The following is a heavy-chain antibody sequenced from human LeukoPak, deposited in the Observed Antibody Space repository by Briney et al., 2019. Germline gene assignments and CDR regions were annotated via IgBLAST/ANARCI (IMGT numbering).Heavy chain of an antibody. J-gene: IGHJ4*02. Sequence: QPGRPLRLSCAASGFTFSSYAMHWVRQAPGKGLEWVAVISYDGSNKYYADSVKGRFTISRDNSKNTLYLQMNSLRAEDTAVYYCARDRSSDYGDYFDYWGQGTLVTVSS. CDR2: ISYDGSNK. CDR1: GFTFSSYA. CDR3: ARDRSSDYGDYFDY. V-gene: IGHV3-30*04. D-gene: IGHD4-17*01.